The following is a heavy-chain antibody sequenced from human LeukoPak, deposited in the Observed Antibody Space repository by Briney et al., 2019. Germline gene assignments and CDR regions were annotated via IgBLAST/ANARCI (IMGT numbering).Heavy chain of an antibody. Sequence: PSETLSLTCTVSGGSISSYYWSWIRQPPGKGLEWIGYIYYSGSTNYNPSLKSRVTISVDTSKNQFSLKLSSVTAADTAVYYCARVGAIPFDYWAREPWSPSPQ. CDR1: GGSISSYY. D-gene: IGHD1-26*01. CDR2: IYYSGST. J-gene: IGHJ4*02. CDR3: ARVGAIPFDY. V-gene: IGHV4-59*01.